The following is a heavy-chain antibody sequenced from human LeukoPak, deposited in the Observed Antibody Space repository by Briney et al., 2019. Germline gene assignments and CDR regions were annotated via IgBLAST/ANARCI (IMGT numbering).Heavy chain of an antibody. D-gene: IGHD4-17*01. Sequence: PSQTLSLTCTVSGGSISSGDYYWIWIRQPPGKGLEWVGYIYYSGSTYYNPSLKSRVTISVDTSKNQFSLKLSSVTAADTAVYYCARISGGDYAFDYWGQGTLVTVSS. CDR2: IYYSGST. V-gene: IGHV4-30-4*01. CDR1: GGSISSGDYY. CDR3: ARISGGDYAFDY. J-gene: IGHJ4*02.